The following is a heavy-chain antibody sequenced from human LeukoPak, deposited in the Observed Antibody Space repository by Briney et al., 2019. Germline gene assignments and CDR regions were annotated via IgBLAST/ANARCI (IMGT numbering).Heavy chain of an antibody. J-gene: IGHJ6*02. D-gene: IGHD3-10*01. CDR1: GGSISSYY. Sequence: SQTLPLTCTVSGGSISSYYWSWIRQPPGKGLEWIGYIYYSGSTNYNPSLKSRVTISVDTSKNQFSLKLSSVTAADTAVYYCARRHGAYYYYGMDVWGQGTTVTVSS. CDR2: IYYSGST. CDR3: ARRHGAYYYYGMDV. V-gene: IGHV4-59*08.